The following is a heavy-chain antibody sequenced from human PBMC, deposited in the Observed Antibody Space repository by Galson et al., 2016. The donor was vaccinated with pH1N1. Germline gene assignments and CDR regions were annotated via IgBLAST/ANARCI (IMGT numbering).Heavy chain of an antibody. J-gene: IGHJ5*02. CDR1: GFTFSNFW. CDR3: TRARFDP. V-gene: IGHV3-7*01. CDR2: IRQDGSEK. Sequence: SLRLSCAASGFTFSNFWMHWVRQAPGKGLEWVANIRQDGSEKYYVDSVKGRFTISRDDAKNSLSLQMNSRTAEDTAVYYCTRARFDPWGQGTLVTVSS.